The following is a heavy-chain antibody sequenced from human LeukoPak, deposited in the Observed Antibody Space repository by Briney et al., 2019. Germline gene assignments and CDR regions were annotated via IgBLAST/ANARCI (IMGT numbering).Heavy chain of an antibody. Sequence: GGSLRLSCSASGFTFSTNSMHWVRQAPGKGLEFVSAITSNGGSTYYADSVKGRFTISRDNSKNTLYLQMSSLRAEDPAVYYCVTVGMTSIWSYLRFDPRGQGTLVSVSS. V-gene: IGHV3-64D*08. CDR2: ITSNGGST. J-gene: IGHJ5*02. CDR3: VTVGMTSIWSYLRFDP. CDR1: GFTFSTNS. D-gene: IGHD1-26*01.